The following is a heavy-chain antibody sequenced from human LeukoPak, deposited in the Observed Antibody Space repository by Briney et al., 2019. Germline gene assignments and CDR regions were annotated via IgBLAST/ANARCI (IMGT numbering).Heavy chain of an antibody. D-gene: IGHD5-24*01. CDR2: IYPGDSDT. J-gene: IGHJ4*02. CDR1: GYSFTSYW. Sequence: GESLKISCKGSGYSFTSYWIGWVRQMPGKGLEWMGIIYPGDSDTRYSPSFQGQVAVSADKSISIAYLQWSSLKASDTAMYYCARLAQPRWLQSGSDYWGQGTLVTVSS. CDR3: ARLAQPRWLQSGSDY. V-gene: IGHV5-51*01.